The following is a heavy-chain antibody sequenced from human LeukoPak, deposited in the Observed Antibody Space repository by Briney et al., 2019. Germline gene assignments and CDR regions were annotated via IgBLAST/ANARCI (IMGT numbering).Heavy chain of an antibody. V-gene: IGHV4-30-4*07. D-gene: IGHD3-9*01. CDR1: GGSISSGGYS. CDR3: ARDHRAYYDILTGYYKEPPYYFDY. CDR2: IYYSGST. J-gene: IGHJ4*02. Sequence: SETLSLTCAVSGGSISSGGYSWSWIRQPPGKGLEWIGYIYYSGSTYYNPSLKSRVTMSVDTSKNQFSLKLSSVTAADTAVYYCARDHRAYYDILTGYYKEPPYYFDYWGQGTLVTVSS.